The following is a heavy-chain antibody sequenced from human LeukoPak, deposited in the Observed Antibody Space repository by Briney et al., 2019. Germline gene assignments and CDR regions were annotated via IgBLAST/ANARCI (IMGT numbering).Heavy chain of an antibody. CDR1: GYTFTGYY. CDR2: INPNSGGT. Sequence: AASVTVSFKSSGYTFTGYYMHWVRQAPGQGLEWMGWINPNSGGTNYAQKFQGRVTMTRDTSISTAYMELSRLRSDDTAVYYCAREHCSSTSCYGNWFDHWGQGTLVTVS. CDR3: AREHCSSTSCYGNWFDH. D-gene: IGHD2-2*01. J-gene: IGHJ5*02. V-gene: IGHV1-2*02.